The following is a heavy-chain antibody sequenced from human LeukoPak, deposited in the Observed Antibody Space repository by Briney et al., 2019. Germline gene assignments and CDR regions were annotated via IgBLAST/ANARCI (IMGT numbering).Heavy chain of an antibody. Sequence: PGGSLRLSCAASGSTFSSYAMHWVRQAPGKGLEWVAVISHDGSNKYYADSVKGRFTISRDNSKNTLYLQMNSLRAEDTAVYYCARDQFGELVVCTFHIWGQGTMVTVSS. CDR2: ISHDGSNK. CDR3: ARDQFGELVVCTFHI. CDR1: GSTFSSYA. D-gene: IGHD3-10*01. V-gene: IGHV3-30-3*01. J-gene: IGHJ3*02.